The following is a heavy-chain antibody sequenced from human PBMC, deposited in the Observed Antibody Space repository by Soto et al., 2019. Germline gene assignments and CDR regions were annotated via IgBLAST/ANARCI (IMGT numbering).Heavy chain of an antibody. V-gene: IGHV4-39*01. CDR3: ARLPYSSAWRPFDY. J-gene: IGHJ4*02. CDR1: GGSISSSSYY. D-gene: IGHD6-13*01. CDR2: IYCNGNT. Sequence: SETLSLACTVSGGSISSSSYYWAWVRQPPGKGLEWIGNIYCNGNTYYNPSLKSRVTISVDTSKNQFSLNLSSMTAADTAVYFCARLPYSSAWRPFDYWGQGTLVTVSS.